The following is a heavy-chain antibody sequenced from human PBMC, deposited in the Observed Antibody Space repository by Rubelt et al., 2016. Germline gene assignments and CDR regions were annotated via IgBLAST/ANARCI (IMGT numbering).Heavy chain of an antibody. V-gene: IGHV4-34*01. D-gene: IGHD3-3*01. CDR3: AIEMRFLEWLPPGSDY. Sequence: QVQLQQWGAGLLKPSETLSLTCVVYGGSFSGYYWSWIRQPPGKGLEWIGEVNHSGGTNLTPSLKSRVTISVDTSKNQFSRRLRSVTAADTAVYYCAIEMRFLEWLPPGSDYWGQGTLVTVSS. CDR1: GGSFSGYY. CDR2: VNHSGGT. J-gene: IGHJ4*02.